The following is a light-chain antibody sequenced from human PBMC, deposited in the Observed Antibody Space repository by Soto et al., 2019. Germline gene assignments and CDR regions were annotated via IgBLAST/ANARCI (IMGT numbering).Light chain of an antibody. V-gene: IGKV1-5*01. CDR2: HAS. Sequence: DIQMTQSPSTMLASVGDRFTITCRASQSISNLLAWYQQKPGTAPKLLSYHASTLESGVPSRFSGSGSGTEFTLTISSLQPDDFATYYCQQYNSYSFGQGTKVDIK. J-gene: IGKJ1*01. CDR1: QSISNL. CDR3: QQYNSYS.